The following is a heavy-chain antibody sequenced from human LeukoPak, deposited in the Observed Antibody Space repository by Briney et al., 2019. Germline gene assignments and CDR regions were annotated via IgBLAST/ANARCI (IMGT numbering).Heavy chain of an antibody. D-gene: IGHD2-15*01. CDR1: GFTFSSYW. J-gene: IGHJ4*02. Sequence: GGSLRLSCAASGFTFSSYWMSWVRQAPGKGLEWVANITQDGSEKYYVDSVKGRFTISRDNAKNSLYLQMNSLRAEDTAVYYCARAYCSGGSCYGDYFDYWGQGTLVTVSS. CDR3: ARAYCSGGSCYGDYFDY. V-gene: IGHV3-7*01. CDR2: ITQDGSEK.